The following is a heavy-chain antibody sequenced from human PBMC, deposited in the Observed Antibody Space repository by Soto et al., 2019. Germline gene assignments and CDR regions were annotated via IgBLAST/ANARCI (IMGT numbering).Heavy chain of an antibody. J-gene: IGHJ4*02. CDR1: GYTFTSYA. Sequence: QVQLVQSGAEEKKPGASVKVSCKASGYTFTSYAMHWVRQAPGQRLEWMGWINAGNGNTKYSQKFQGRVTITRDTSASTAYMELSSLRSEDTAVSYCERSIVVVTALDYWGQGTLVTVSS. CDR2: INAGNGNT. CDR3: ERSIVVVTALDY. D-gene: IGHD2-21*02. V-gene: IGHV1-3*05.